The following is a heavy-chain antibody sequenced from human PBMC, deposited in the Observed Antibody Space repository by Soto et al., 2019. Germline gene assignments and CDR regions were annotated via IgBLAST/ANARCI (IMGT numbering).Heavy chain of an antibody. CDR2: ISYDGSNK. D-gene: IGHD2-15*01. CDR3: ASAHCSGGSCYSDPFYYYYYGMDV. V-gene: IGHV3-30-3*01. J-gene: IGHJ6*02. Sequence: GGSLRLSCAASGFTFSSYAMHWVRQAPGKGLEWVAVISYDGSNKYYADSVKGRFTISRDNSKNTLYLQMNSLRAEDTAVYYCASAHCSGGSCYSDPFYYYYYGMDVWGQGTTVTVSS. CDR1: GFTFSSYA.